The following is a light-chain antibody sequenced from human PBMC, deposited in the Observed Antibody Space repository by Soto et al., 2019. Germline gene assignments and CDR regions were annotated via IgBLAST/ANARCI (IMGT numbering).Light chain of an antibody. J-gene: IGKJ1*01. Sequence: EIVLTQSPGTLSLSPGERATLSCRASEFVTSTYLAWYRQKSGQAPRLLIYGGSNRATGIPDRFRGSGSGTDFTLTISRLEPEDFAVYYCQQYFSSRTFGPGTKVEIK. CDR2: GGS. CDR1: EFVTSTY. CDR3: QQYFSSRT. V-gene: IGKV3-20*01.